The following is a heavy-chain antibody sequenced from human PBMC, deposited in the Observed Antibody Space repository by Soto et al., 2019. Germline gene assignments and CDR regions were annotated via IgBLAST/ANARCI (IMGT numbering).Heavy chain of an antibody. J-gene: IGHJ6*02. CDR3: AREGDGAAAGRDYYGMDV. D-gene: IGHD6-13*01. V-gene: IGHV3-30-3*01. CDR2: ISYDGSNK. Sequence: QIGGSLRLSCAASGFTFSSYAMHWVRQAPGKGLEWVAVISYDGSNKYYADSVKGRFTISRDNSKNTLYLQMNSLRAEDTAVYYCAREGDGAAAGRDYYGMDVWGQGTTVTVSS. CDR1: GFTFSSYA.